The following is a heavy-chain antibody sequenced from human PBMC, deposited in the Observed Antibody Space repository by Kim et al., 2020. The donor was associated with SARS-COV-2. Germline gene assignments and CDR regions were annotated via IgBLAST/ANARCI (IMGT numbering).Heavy chain of an antibody. J-gene: IGHJ5*02. Sequence: SQKGQFTITSDNSKNTLYLQMNRLRAEDTAVYYCAKALWTTVESGDWFDPWGQGTLVTVSS. CDR3: AKALWTTVESGDWFDP. D-gene: IGHD4-17*01. V-gene: IGHV3-33*06.